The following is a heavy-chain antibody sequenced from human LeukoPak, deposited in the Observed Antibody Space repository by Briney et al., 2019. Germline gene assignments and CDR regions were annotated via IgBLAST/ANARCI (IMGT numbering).Heavy chain of an antibody. CDR1: GFTFSSYS. CDR3: ARDRARIVGAGLDV. D-gene: IGHD1-26*01. Sequence: GGSLRLSCAASGFTFSSYSMNWVRQAPGKGLEWVSSISSSSSYIYYADSVKGRFTISRDNAKNSLYLQMNSLRAEDTAVYYCARDRARIVGAGLDVWGKGTTVTVSS. V-gene: IGHV3-21*01. CDR2: ISSSSSYI. J-gene: IGHJ6*04.